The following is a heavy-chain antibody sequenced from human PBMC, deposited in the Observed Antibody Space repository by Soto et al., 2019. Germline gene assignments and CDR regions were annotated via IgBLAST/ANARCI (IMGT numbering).Heavy chain of an antibody. Sequence: QLQLQESGSGLVKPSQTLSLTCAVSGGSISSGGYSWSWIRQPPGKGLEWIGYIYHSGSTYYNPSPKSRVTISGDRSKNQFSLKLGSVTAADTAVYYCARAGGLGAVAADYWGQGTLVTVSS. CDR2: IYHSGST. J-gene: IGHJ4*02. CDR1: GGSISSGGYS. CDR3: ARAGGLGAVAADY. V-gene: IGHV4-30-2*01. D-gene: IGHD6-19*01.